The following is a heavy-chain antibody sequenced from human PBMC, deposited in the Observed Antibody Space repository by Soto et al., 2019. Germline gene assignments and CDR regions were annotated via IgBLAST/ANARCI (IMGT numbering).Heavy chain of an antibody. J-gene: IGHJ4*02. D-gene: IGHD1-7*01. CDR1: GGSFRGYY. V-gene: IGHV4-34*01. Sequence: SETLSLTCAVYGGSFRGYYWSWIRQPPGKGLEWIGEINHSGSTNYNPSLKSRVTISVDTSKNQFSLKLSSVTAADTAVYYCARLVSGTRDYWGQGTLVTVSS. CDR2: INHSGST. CDR3: ARLVSGTRDY.